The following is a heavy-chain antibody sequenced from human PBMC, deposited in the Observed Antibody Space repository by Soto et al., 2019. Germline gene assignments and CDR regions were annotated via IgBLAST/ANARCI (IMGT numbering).Heavy chain of an antibody. CDR1: GFTFSSYA. D-gene: IGHD6-6*01. CDR2: ISYDGSNK. Sequence: SLRLSCAASGFTFSSYAMHWVRQAPGKGLEWVAVISYDGSNKYYAGSVKGRFTISRDNSKNTLYLQMNSLRAEDTAVYYCAREMRYSSSPDAFDIWGQGTMVTVSS. V-gene: IGHV3-30-3*01. CDR3: AREMRYSSSPDAFDI. J-gene: IGHJ3*02.